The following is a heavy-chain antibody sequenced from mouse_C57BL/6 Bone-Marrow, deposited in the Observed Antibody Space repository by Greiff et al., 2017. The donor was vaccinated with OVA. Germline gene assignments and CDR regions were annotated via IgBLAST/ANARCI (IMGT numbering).Heavy chain of an antibody. Sequence: QVQLKQSGAELARPGASVKLSCKASGYTFTSYGISWVKQRTGQGLEWIGEIYPRSGNTYYNEKFKGKATLTADKSSSTAYMELRSLTSEDSAVYFCARKNSFGLLRRGMDYWGQGTSVTVSS. V-gene: IGHV1-81*01. CDR1: GYTFTSYG. D-gene: IGHD1-2*01. J-gene: IGHJ4*01. CDR3: ARKNSFGLLRRGMDY. CDR2: IYPRSGNT.